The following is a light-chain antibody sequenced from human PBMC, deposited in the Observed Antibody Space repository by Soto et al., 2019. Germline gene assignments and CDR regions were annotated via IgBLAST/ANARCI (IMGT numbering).Light chain of an antibody. Sequence: QSVLTQPPSVSEAPRQRVTISCSGSSSNIGNNAVNWYQQLPGKAPKLIIHEVSNRPSGVSNRFSGSKSGNTASLTISGLQAEDEADYYCDSYTSSRAYVFGIGTKVTVL. CDR3: DSYTSSRAYV. V-gene: IGLV1-36*01. J-gene: IGLJ1*01. CDR1: SSNIGNNA. CDR2: EVS.